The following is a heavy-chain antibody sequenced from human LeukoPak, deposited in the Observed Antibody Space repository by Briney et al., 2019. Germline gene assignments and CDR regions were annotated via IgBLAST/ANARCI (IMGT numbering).Heavy chain of an antibody. CDR3: ARDIVVVPAAPFDAFDI. J-gene: IGHJ3*02. V-gene: IGHV1-46*03. D-gene: IGHD2-2*01. CDR1: GYTFTSYY. CDR2: INPSGGST. Sequence: ASVKVSCKASGYTFTSYYMHWVRQAPGQGLEWMGIINPSGGSTSYAQKFQGRVTMTRDTSTGTVYMELSSLRSEDTAVYYCARDIVVVPAAPFDAFDIWGQGTMVTVSS.